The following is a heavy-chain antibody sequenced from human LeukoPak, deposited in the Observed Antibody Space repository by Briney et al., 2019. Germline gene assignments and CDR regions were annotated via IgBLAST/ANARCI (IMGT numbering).Heavy chain of an antibody. CDR2: ISSSSSYI. V-gene: IGHV3-21*04. Sequence: PGGSLRLSCAASGFTFSSYSMNWVRQAPGKGLEWVSSISSSSSYIYYADSVKGRFTISRDNAKNSLYLQMNSLRAEDTAVYYCAKENTDMAAMTDYWGQGTLVTVSS. J-gene: IGHJ4*02. D-gene: IGHD5-18*01. CDR3: AKENTDMAAMTDY. CDR1: GFTFSSYS.